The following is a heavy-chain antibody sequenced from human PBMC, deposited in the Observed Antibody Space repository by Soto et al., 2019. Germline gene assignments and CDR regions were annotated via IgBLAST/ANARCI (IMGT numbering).Heavy chain of an antibody. CDR3: ARPAGRVAYVDY. D-gene: IGHD2-15*01. V-gene: IGHV3-48*02. Sequence: EVQLVESGGGLVQPGGSLRLSCAASGFVFSTYSMNWVRQAPGKGLEWVSDISSSSSTIYYADSVKGRFTISRDNAKNSLYLPLNSLRDEDTAVYYGARPAGRVAYVDYWGQGTLVTVSS. CDR1: GFVFSTYS. J-gene: IGHJ4*02. CDR2: ISSSSSTI.